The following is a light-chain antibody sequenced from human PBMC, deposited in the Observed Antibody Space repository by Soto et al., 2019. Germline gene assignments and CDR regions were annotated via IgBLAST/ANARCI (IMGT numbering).Light chain of an antibody. V-gene: IGKV1-39*01. J-gene: IGKJ1*01. CDR3: QLTYDLPRT. Sequence: DIQMTQSPSSLSASVGDRVTITCRASLTIGHSLSWFQQKAGKPPTLLIYGASALQRGVPARFSGSGSGTEFTLTINKMQREDFATYYCQLTYDLPRTFCQGTKV. CDR2: GAS. CDR1: LTIGHS.